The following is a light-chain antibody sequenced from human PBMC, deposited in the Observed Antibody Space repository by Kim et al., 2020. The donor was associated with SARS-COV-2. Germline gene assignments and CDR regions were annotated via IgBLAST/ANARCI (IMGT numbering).Light chain of an antibody. CDR2: KAS. CDR1: QTIDSK. Sequence: DIQMTQSPATLSALVGDRVTITCRASQTIDSKLAWYQQKVGRAPKLLIYKASSLQSGVPSRFSGSESGTEFTLTISSLQPDDFATYYCQQYFSYVTFGQGTSWRS. J-gene: IGKJ2*01. V-gene: IGKV1-5*03. CDR3: QQYFSYVT.